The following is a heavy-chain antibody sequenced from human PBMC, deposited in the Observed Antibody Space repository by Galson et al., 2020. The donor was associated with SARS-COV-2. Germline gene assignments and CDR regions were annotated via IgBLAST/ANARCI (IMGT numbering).Heavy chain of an antibody. Sequence: GGSLRLSCAASGFTFSSYGMHWVRQAPGKGLEWVAVIWYDGSNKYYADSVKGRFTISRDNSKNTLYLQMNSLRAEDTAVYYCARDHSYYGFDYWGQGTLVTVSS. D-gene: IGHD3-10*01. V-gene: IGHV3-33*01. CDR2: IWYDGSNK. CDR1: GFTFSSYG. CDR3: ARDHSYYGFDY. J-gene: IGHJ4*02.